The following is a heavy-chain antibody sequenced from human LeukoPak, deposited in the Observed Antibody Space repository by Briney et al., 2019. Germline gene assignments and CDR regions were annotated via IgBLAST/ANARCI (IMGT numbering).Heavy chain of an antibody. Sequence: GGSLRLSCAASGCTVSSNYMRWVRHAPGKGLGWVSVVYSGGSTYYADSVKGRFTPSRDNSTNPLYLPMTSLRADDTAVYYCARHQYNYGSGSYSPDYWGPGTPVTVS. CDR1: GCTVSSNY. D-gene: IGHD3-10*01. CDR2: VYSGGST. J-gene: IGHJ4*02. CDR3: ARHQYNYGSGSYSPDY. V-gene: IGHV3-66*04.